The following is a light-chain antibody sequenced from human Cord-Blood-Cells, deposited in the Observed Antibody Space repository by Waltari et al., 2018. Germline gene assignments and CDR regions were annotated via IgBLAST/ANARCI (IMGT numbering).Light chain of an antibody. J-gene: IGKJ4*01. CDR3: QQYNNWPPLT. Sequence: EIVLTQSPATLSVSPGETSTVSCRASQSVSSNLAWYQQKPGQAPRLVIYGASTRATGSPARFSGSGSGTEFTLTISSLQSEYFAVYYCQQYNNWPPLTFGGGTKVEIK. CDR1: QSVSSN. CDR2: GAS. V-gene: IGKV3-15*01.